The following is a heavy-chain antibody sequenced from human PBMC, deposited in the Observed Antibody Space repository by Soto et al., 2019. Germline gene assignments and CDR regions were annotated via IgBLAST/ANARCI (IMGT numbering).Heavy chain of an antibody. CDR3: ARDLGQQLFDY. Sequence: QVQLVQSGAEVKKPGATVKVSCKASGYTFTSYGISWVRQAPGQGLEWMGWISAYNGNKKYAQKAQGRVSMTTNTSTSTAYMELRSLRSDDTAVYYCARDLGQQLFDYWGQVTLVTVSS. CDR2: ISAYNGNK. V-gene: IGHV1-18*01. D-gene: IGHD6-13*01. J-gene: IGHJ4*02. CDR1: GYTFTSYG.